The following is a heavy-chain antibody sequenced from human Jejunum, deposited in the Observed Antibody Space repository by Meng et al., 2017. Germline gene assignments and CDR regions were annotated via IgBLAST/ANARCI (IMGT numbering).Heavy chain of an antibody. CDR1: GFPFTSYN. V-gene: IGHV3-21*06. CDR3: ARALVRGPITYAFDI. Sequence: GGSLRLSCAASGFPFTSYNMNWVRQAPGKGLEWVASSSGRTSYTYYADSVTGRFTISRDNAKSLVYLQMNSLRAEDTAVYYCARALVRGPITYAFDIWGPGKMVNVSS. D-gene: IGHD3-10*01. CDR2: SSGRTSYT. J-gene: IGHJ3*02.